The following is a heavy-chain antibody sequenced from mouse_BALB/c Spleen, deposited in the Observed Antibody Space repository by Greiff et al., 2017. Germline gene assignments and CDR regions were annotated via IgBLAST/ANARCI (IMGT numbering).Heavy chain of an antibody. Sequence: QVQLQQSGPELVKPGASVRISCKASGYTFTSYYIHWVKQRPGQGLEWIGWIYPGNVNTKYNEKFKGKATLTADKSSSTAYMQLSSLTSEDSAVYFCARSGYGNQYYYAMDYWGQGTSVTVSS. V-gene: IGHV1S56*01. J-gene: IGHJ4*01. CDR2: IYPGNVNT. CDR3: ARSGYGNQYYYAMDY. D-gene: IGHD2-10*02. CDR1: GYTFTSYY.